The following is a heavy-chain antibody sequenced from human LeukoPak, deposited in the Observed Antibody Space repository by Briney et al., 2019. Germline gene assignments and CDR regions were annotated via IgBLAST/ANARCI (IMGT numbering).Heavy chain of an antibody. V-gene: IGHV3-30*03. CDR1: GFTFSSYG. Sequence: GGSLRLSCAASGFTFSSYGMHWVRQAPGKGLEWVAVISYDGSNKYYADSVKGRFTISRDNSKNTLNLQMSSLRAEDTAVYYCARDSGSGWSYYYYMDVWGKGTTVTVSS. CDR3: ARDSGSGWSYYYYMDV. J-gene: IGHJ6*03. D-gene: IGHD6-19*01. CDR2: ISYDGSNK.